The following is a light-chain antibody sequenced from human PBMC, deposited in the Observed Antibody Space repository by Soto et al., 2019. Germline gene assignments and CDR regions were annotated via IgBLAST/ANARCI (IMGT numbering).Light chain of an antibody. Sequence: QSVLTQPPSASGTPGQRVTISCSGSSSNIGSNYVYWYQQLPGTAPKLLIYRNNQRPSGVPDRFSGSKSGTSASLAISGFRSEDEADYYCAAWDDRLNWVFGGGTKLTVL. CDR1: SSNIGSNY. V-gene: IGLV1-47*01. CDR2: RNN. CDR3: AAWDDRLNWV. J-gene: IGLJ3*02.